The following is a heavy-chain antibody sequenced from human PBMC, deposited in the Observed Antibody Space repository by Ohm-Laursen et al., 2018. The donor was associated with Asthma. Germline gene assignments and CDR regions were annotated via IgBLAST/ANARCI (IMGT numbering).Heavy chain of an antibody. CDR3: ARVDEYSYGMDV. V-gene: IGHV1-69*13. CDR2: IIPIFGTV. Sequence: GASVKVSCKASGYTFTSYDINWVRQATGQGLEWMGGIIPIFGTVNYAQKFQGRVTITADDSTSIAYMELSSLRSEDTAVYYCARVDEYSYGMDVWGPGTTVTVSS. CDR1: GYTFTSYD. J-gene: IGHJ6*02.